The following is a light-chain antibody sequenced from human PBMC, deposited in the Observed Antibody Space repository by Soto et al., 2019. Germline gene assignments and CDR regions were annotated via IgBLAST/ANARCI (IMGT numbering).Light chain of an antibody. CDR2: AAS. CDR1: QGISSY. Sequence: AIRMTQSPSSLSASTGDRVTITCRASQGISSYLAWYQQKPGKAPKLLIYAASTLQSGVPSRFSGSGSGTDFSLTISCLQSEDFATYYCQQYYDNPRTFGQGTKVDIK. V-gene: IGKV1-8*01. J-gene: IGKJ1*01. CDR3: QQYYDNPRT.